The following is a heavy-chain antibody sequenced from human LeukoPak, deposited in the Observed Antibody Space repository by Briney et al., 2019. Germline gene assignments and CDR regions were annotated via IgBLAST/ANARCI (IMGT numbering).Heavy chain of an antibody. CDR3: AKDSSGWLAYFDY. Sequence: PGGSLRLSCAASGLTFDDYAMHWVRQAPGKGLEWVSGISWNSGSIGYADSVKGRFTISRDNAKNSLYLQMNSLRAEDMALYYCAKDSSGWLAYFDYRGQGTLVTVSS. D-gene: IGHD6-19*01. CDR1: GLTFDDYA. J-gene: IGHJ4*02. CDR2: ISWNSGSI. V-gene: IGHV3-9*03.